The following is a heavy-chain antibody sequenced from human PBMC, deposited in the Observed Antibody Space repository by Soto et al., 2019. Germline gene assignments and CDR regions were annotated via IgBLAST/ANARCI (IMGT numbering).Heavy chain of an antibody. CDR2: IIPIFGTA. J-gene: IGHJ4*02. Sequence: SVKVSCKASGGTFSSYAISWVRQAPGQGLEWMGGIIPIFGTANYAQRFQGRVTITADESTSTAYMELSSLRSEDTAVYYCAITRDFWSGSTLYYFDYWGQGTLVTVSS. D-gene: IGHD3-3*01. CDR3: AITRDFWSGSTLYYFDY. CDR1: GGTFSSYA. V-gene: IGHV1-69*13.